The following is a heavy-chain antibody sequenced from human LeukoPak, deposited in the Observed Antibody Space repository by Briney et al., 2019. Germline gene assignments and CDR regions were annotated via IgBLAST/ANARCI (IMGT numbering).Heavy chain of an antibody. CDR3: ARGNYGSGNFRFDP. D-gene: IGHD3-10*01. J-gene: IGHJ5*02. V-gene: IGHV4-39*07. CDR1: GGSMSSTGYY. Sequence: SETLSLTCTVSGGSMSSTGYYWGWIRQPPGKGLEWIGSIYYSGSTYYNPSLKSRVTISVDTSKNQFSLKLSSVTAADTAVYYCARGNYGSGNFRFDPWGQGTLVTVSS. CDR2: IYYSGST.